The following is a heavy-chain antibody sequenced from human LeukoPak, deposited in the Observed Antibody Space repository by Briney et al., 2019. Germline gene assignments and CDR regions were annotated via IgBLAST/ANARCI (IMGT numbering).Heavy chain of an antibody. J-gene: IGHJ5*02. D-gene: IGHD5-12*01. V-gene: IGHV5-51*01. CDR3: ARRGYSGYEGAWFDP. CDR2: IYPGDSDT. Sequence: GESLKISCKVSGYIFSEYWIGWVRQTPGKGLELMGIIYPGDSDTRYSPSFQGQVTISADKSIDTAYLQWSSLKASDTAMYYCARRGYSGYEGAWFDPWGQGTLVTVSS. CDR1: GYIFSEYW.